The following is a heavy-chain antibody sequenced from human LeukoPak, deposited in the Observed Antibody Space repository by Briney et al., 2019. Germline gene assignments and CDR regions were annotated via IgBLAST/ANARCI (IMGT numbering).Heavy chain of an antibody. CDR1: GYTFTSYG. CDR3: ARASQSIAARPDLDY. V-gene: IGHV1-18*01. D-gene: IGHD6-6*01. Sequence: ASVKVSCKASGYTFTSYGISWVRQAPGQGLEWKGWISAYNGNTNYAQKLQGRVTMTTDTSTSTAYMELRSLRSDDTAVYYCARASQSIAARPDLDYWGQGTLVTVSS. J-gene: IGHJ4*02. CDR2: ISAYNGNT.